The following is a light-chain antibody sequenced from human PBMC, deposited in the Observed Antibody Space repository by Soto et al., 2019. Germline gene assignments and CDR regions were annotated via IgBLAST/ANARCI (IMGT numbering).Light chain of an antibody. CDR1: QDISNY. Sequence: DIQMTKSPYSLSASVGDRVTITCQASQDISNYLNWYQQKPGKAPKLLIYDAYNLETGVPSRFSGGGSGTDFTFTIIILQPEDIASYYCQQYDNHPLTVGGGTKVEIK. CDR3: QQYDNHPLT. CDR2: DAY. J-gene: IGKJ4*01. V-gene: IGKV1-33*01.